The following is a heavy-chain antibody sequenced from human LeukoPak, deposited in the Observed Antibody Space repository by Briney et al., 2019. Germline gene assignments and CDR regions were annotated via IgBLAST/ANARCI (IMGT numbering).Heavy chain of an antibody. Sequence: LGESLRISCQGSGYNFLCYWIAWVRLMPGKGLEWMRVIYPLDPDTRYSPSFQGQVTISVDKSISTAYLQWSSLKASDTAMYYCARQDGSARYYFDYWGQGTLVTASS. J-gene: IGHJ4*02. V-gene: IGHV5-51*01. CDR3: ARQDGSARYYFDY. CDR2: IYPLDPDT. CDR1: GYNFLCYW. D-gene: IGHD5-24*01.